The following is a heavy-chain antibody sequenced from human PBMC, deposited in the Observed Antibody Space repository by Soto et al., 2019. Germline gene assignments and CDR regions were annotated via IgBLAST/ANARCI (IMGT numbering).Heavy chain of an antibody. D-gene: IGHD6-19*01. CDR3: AKVQGGIAVAGGNYYYYGMDV. CDR1: GFTFSSYG. V-gene: IGHV3-30*18. CDR2: ISYDGSNK. Sequence: GGSLRLSCAASGFTFSSYGMHWVRQAPGKGLEWVAVISYDGSNKYYADSVKGRFTISRDNSKNTLYLQMNSLRAEDTAVYYCAKVQGGIAVAGGNYYYYGMDVWGQGTTVTVSS. J-gene: IGHJ6*02.